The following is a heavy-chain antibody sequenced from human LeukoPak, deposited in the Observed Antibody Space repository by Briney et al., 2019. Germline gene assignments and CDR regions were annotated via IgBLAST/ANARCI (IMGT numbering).Heavy chain of an antibody. V-gene: IGHV3-48*01. CDR1: GFTFSTYM. J-gene: IGHJ1*01. Sequence: PGGSLRLSCAASGFTFSTYMMYWVRQAPGKGLEWLSYISSDSGAIYYADSVQGRFIISRDNAQKSLYLQMNSLRVEDTAVYYCVRELAYWGQGAVVTVSS. CDR3: VRELAY. CDR2: ISSDSGAI. D-gene: IGHD1-1*01.